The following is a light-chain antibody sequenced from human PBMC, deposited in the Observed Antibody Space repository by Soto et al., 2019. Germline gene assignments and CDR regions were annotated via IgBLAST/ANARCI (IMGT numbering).Light chain of an antibody. CDR1: QSVGSSF. Sequence: EIVLTQSPGTLSLSPGEGATLSCGASQSVGSSFLAWYQHKAGQAPRLLIYGASGRAAGIPDRFSGSGSGTDFTLTISRLEPEDFAVYYCQQYGSSPFTFGQGTKLEIK. J-gene: IGKJ2*01. CDR2: GAS. CDR3: QQYGSSPFT. V-gene: IGKV3-20*01.